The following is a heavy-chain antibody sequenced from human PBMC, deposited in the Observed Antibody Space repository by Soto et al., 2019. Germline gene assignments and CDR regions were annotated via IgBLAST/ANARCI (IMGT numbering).Heavy chain of an antibody. CDR3: AKLEDYYDSSGYLWSAP. D-gene: IGHD3-22*01. CDR1: GVTLNSYS. V-gene: IGHV3-23*01. CDR2: ISGSGGST. Sequence: PGGSMRIACAASGVTLNSYSMSWVRKAKGKGLEWVSAISGSGGSTYYADSVKGRFTISRDNSKNTLYLQMNSLRAEDTAVYYCAKLEDYYDSSGYLWSAPWVQGTLVPVSS. J-gene: IGHJ5*02.